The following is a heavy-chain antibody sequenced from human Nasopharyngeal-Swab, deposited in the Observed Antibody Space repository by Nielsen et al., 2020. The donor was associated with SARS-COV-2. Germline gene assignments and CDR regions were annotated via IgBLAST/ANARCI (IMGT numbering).Heavy chain of an antibody. CDR1: GGSFSSSNSY. J-gene: IGHJ4*02. CDR2: FHYSGRT. V-gene: IGHV4-39*01. CDR3: ARGNIGLVDPFDY. D-gene: IGHD3/OR15-3a*01. Sequence: SETLSLTCSVSGGSFSSSNSYWGWIRQPPGKGLEWIGTFHYSGRTSYNPPLNSRVTISVDTSRNPFSLKLTSVTAADTAVYYCARGNIGLVDPFDYWGQGTLVTVSS.